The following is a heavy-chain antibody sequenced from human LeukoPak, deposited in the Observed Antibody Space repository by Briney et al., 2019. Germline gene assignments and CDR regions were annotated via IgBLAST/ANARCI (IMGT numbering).Heavy chain of an antibody. CDR1: GFTFSSYS. Sequence: PGGPLRLSCAASGFTFSSYSMNWVRQAPGKGLEWVSSISSSSSYIYYADSVKGRFTISRDNAKNSLYLQMNSLRAEDTAVYYCARDIAGYYDSSGYYPLGYWGQGTLVTVSS. J-gene: IGHJ4*02. D-gene: IGHD3-22*01. CDR2: ISSSSSYI. CDR3: ARDIAGYYDSSGYYPLGY. V-gene: IGHV3-21*01.